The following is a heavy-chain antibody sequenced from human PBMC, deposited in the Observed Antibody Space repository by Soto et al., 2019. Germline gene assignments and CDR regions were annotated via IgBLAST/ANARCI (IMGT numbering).Heavy chain of an antibody. CDR2: VDYTGSYT. CDR3: AYRSGVFSECAY. CDR1: GFTFSGFA. D-gene: IGHD2-8*01. V-gene: IGHV3-23*01. Sequence: EVQLLESGGGLVQPGGSLRLSCAASGFTFSGFAMNWVRQPPGKGLEWVSSVDYTGSYTFYAASVKGRFTISRDKSKNMVYLELNSLRDEDTAVYYCAYRSGVFSECAYWGQGSLVIVSS. J-gene: IGHJ4*02.